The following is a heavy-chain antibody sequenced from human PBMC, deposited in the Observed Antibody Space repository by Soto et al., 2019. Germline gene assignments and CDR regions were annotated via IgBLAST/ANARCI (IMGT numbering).Heavy chain of an antibody. D-gene: IGHD3-22*01. CDR1: GGSISSGGYY. V-gene: IGHV4-31*03. Sequence: SETLSLTCTVSGGSISSGGYYWTWIRQHPGKGLEWIGYIYYSGSTYYNPSLKSRVTISVDTSKNQFSLNLRSVTAADTAVYYCARDTSGFIRSDYWGQGALVTVSS. J-gene: IGHJ4*02. CDR2: IYYSGST. CDR3: ARDTSGFIRSDY.